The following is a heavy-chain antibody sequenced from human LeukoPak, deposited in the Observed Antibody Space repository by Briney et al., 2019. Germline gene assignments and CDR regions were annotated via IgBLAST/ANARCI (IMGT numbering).Heavy chain of an antibody. CDR3: ARGPRGGNWNEALDY. V-gene: IGHV5-51*01. D-gene: IGHD1-1*01. Sequence: GESLKISRKASGYSFTTYWIGWVRQMPGKGVELMGMFFPGDSDTRKSLSFQGQVTLSADNSITTAYLQWSSLKASDTAMYYCARGPRGGNWNEALDYWGQGTLVTVSS. CDR2: FFPGDSDT. J-gene: IGHJ4*02. CDR1: GYSFTTYW.